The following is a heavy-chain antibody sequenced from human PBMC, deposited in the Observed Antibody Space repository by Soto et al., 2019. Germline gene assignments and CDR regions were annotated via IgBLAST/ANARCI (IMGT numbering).Heavy chain of an antibody. V-gene: IGHV3-30-3*01. CDR3: ARGYYYYGMDV. Sequence: QVQLVESGGGVVQPGRSLRLSCAASGFTFSSYAMHWVRQAPGKGLEWVAVISYDGSNKYYADSVKGRFTISRDNSKNTLDLQMNSLRAEGTAVYYCARGYYYYGMDVWGQGTTVTVSS. J-gene: IGHJ6*02. CDR1: GFTFSSYA. CDR2: ISYDGSNK.